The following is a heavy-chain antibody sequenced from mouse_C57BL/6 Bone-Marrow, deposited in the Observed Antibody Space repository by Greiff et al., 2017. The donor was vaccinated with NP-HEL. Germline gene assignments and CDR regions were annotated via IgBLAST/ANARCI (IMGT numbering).Heavy chain of an antibody. V-gene: IGHV1-72*01. CDR2: IDPNSGGT. CDR3: ASTYYGSTWFAY. CDR1: GYTFTSYW. D-gene: IGHD1-1*01. Sequence: QVQLQQPGAELVKPGASVKLSCKASGYTFTSYWMHWVKQRPGRGLEWIGRIDPNSGGTKYIEKFKSKATLHVDKPSSTAYMLLSSLSSDDSAVYYYASTYYGSTWFAYWGQGTLVTVSA. J-gene: IGHJ3*01.